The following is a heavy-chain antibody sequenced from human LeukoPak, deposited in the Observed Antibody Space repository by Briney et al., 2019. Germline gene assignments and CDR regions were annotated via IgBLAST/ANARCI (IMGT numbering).Heavy chain of an antibody. V-gene: IGHV4-39*01. J-gene: IGHJ2*01. CDR1: GGSISSSSYY. CDR2: IYYSGST. CDR3: ARRRTRYYYDSSGTDSLDWYFDL. D-gene: IGHD3-22*01. Sequence: SETLSLTCTVSGGSISSSSYYWGWIRQPPGKGLEWIGSIYYSGSTYYNPSLKSRVTISVDTSKNQFSLKLSSVTAADTAVYYCARRRTRYYYDSSGTDSLDWYFDLWGRGTLVTVSS.